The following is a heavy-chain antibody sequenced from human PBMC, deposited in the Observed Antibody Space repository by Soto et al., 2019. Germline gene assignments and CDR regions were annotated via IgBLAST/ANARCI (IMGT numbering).Heavy chain of an antibody. J-gene: IGHJ3*02. Sequence: SVKVSCRASGGTFSSYAISWVRGAPVQGLEWMGGIIPIFGTANYAQKFHGIVTITADESTSTAYMELGSLRSEDTAVYYCACRGIAAAGDAFDIWGQGTMVTVSS. CDR2: IIPIFGTA. D-gene: IGHD6-13*01. CDR1: GGTFSSYA. V-gene: IGHV1-69*13. CDR3: ACRGIAAAGDAFDI.